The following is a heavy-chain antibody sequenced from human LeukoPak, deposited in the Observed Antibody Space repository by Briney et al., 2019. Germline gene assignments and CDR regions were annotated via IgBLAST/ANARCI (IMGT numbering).Heavy chain of an antibody. D-gene: IGHD6-6*01. V-gene: IGHV3-30*04. CDR3: ARDTSIVDPAGYMDV. J-gene: IGHJ6*03. Sequence: GGSLRLSCAASGFTFSSYAMHWVRQAPGKGLEWVAVISYDGSNKYYRDSVKGRFTISRDNSKNTLYLQLNSLRSEDTAVYSCARDTSIVDPAGYMDVWGKGTTVTVSS. CDR2: ISYDGSNK. CDR1: GFTFSSYA.